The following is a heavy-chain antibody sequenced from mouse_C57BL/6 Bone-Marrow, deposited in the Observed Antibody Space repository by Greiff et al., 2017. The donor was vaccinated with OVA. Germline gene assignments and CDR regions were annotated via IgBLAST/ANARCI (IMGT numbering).Heavy chain of an antibody. CDR2: IDPETGGT. D-gene: IGHD1-2*01. CDR3: TRDNGGGYAMDY. J-gene: IGHJ4*01. CDR1: GYTFTDYE. V-gene: IGHV1-15*01. Sequence: QVQLQQSGAELVRPGASVTLSCKASGYTFTDYEMHWVKQTPVHGLEWIGAIDPETGGTAYNQKFKGKAILTADKSSSTAYMELRSLTSEDSAVYCCTRDNGGGYAMDYWGQGTSVTVSS.